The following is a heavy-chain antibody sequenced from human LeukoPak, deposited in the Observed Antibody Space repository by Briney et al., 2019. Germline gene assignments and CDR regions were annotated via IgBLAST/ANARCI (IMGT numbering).Heavy chain of an antibody. CDR1: GFTVSNHF. CDR3: ARHRSEAAFDF. D-gene: IGHD3-10*01. CDR2: TYSGGST. Sequence: GGSLRLSCAASGFTVSNHFMSWVRQAPGKGREWVSITYSGGSTYYADSVKGRFTISRDNSKNTLYLQMNSLRAEDTAVYYCARHRSEAAFDFWGQGTLVTVSS. J-gene: IGHJ4*02. V-gene: IGHV3-53*01.